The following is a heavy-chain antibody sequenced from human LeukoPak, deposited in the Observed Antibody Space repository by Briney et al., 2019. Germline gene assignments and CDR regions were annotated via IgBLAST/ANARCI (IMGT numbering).Heavy chain of an antibody. CDR2: INPNSGGT. CDR3: AREWSYGDYYDY. D-gene: IGHD4-17*01. V-gene: IGHV1-2*06. Sequence: ASVKVSCKASGYTFTGYYMHWARQAPGQGLEWMGRINPNSGGTNYAQKFQGRVTMTRDTSISTAYMEVSRLRSGDTAVYYCAREWSYGDYYDYWGQGTLVTVSS. J-gene: IGHJ4*02. CDR1: GYTFTGYY.